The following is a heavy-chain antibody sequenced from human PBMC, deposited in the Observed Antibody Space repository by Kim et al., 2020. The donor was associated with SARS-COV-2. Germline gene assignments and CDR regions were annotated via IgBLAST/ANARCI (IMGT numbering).Heavy chain of an antibody. CDR3: ARGAEGYCSSTSCYLFDY. CDR2: INPSGGST. V-gene: IGHV1-46*01. J-gene: IGHJ4*02. CDR1: GYTFTSYY. Sequence: ASVKVSCKASGYTFTSYYMHWVRQAPGQGLEWMGIINPSGGSTSYAQKFQGRVTMTRDTSTSTVYMELSSLRSEDTAVYYCARGAEGYCSSTSCYLFDYWGQGTLVTDS. D-gene: IGHD2-2*01.